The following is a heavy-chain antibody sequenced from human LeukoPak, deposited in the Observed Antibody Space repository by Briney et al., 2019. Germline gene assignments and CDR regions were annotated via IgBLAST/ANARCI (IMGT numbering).Heavy chain of an antibody. V-gene: IGHV4-38-2*02. J-gene: IGHJ5*02. CDR2: IYHSGST. D-gene: IGHD3-10*01. CDR1: GYSISSGYY. Sequence: SETLSLTCSVSGYSISSGYYCGWIRQPPGKGLEWIGSIYHSGSTYYNPSLKSRVTISVDTSKNQFSLKLSSVTAADTAVYYCARGWGYGSKPDFDPWGQGTLVTVSS. CDR3: ARGWGYGSKPDFDP.